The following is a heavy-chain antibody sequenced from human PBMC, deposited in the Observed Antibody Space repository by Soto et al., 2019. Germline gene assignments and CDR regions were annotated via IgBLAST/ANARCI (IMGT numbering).Heavy chain of an antibody. CDR1: GFTFSSYA. D-gene: IGHD5-12*01. CDR3: AKRIMATIGHFDS. J-gene: IGHJ4*02. CDR2: ISGIGHST. Sequence: PGGSLRLSCAASGFTFSSYAMSWVHQAPGKGLEWVSSISGIGHSTYYADSVKGRFTISRDNSKNTLFLQMSSLRAEDTAVYYCAKRIMATIGHFDSWGQGTLVTVSS. V-gene: IGHV3-23*01.